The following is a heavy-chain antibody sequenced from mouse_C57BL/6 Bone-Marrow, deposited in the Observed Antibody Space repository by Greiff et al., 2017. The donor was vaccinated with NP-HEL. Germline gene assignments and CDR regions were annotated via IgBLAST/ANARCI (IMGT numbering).Heavy chain of an antibody. J-gene: IGHJ4*01. D-gene: IGHD2-2*01. CDR2: IYPGDGDT. CDR3: AIREGNDVGYYAMDY. CDR1: GYAFSSSW. V-gene: IGHV1-82*01. Sequence: QVQLQQSGPELVKPGASVKISCKASGYAFSSSWMNWVKQRPGKGLEWIGRIYPGDGDTNYNGKFKGKATLTADKSSSTAYMQLSSLTSEDSAVYFCAIREGNDVGYYAMDYWGQGTSVTVSS.